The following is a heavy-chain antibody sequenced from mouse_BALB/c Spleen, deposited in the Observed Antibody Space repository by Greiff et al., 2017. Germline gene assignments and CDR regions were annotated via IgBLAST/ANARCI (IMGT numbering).Heavy chain of an antibody. Sequence: LEESGAELVRPGTSVKVSCKASGYAFTNYLIEWVKQRPGQGLEWIGVINPGSGGTNYNQKFKDKATLTVDKSSSTAYMQLSSPTSEDSAVYYCLDDSDGFAYWGQGTLVTVSA. D-gene: IGHD2-4*01. J-gene: IGHJ3*01. V-gene: IGHV1-54*01. CDR3: LDDSDGFAY. CDR1: GYAFTNYL. CDR2: INPGSGGT.